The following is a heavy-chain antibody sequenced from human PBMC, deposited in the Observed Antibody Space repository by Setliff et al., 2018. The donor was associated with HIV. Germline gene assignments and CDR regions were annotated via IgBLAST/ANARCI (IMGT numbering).Heavy chain of an antibody. CDR2: TRNKANSYTT. J-gene: IGHJ6*03. Sequence: GGSLRLSCAASGFTFDDYAMHWVRQAPGKGLEWVGRTRNKANSYTTEYAASVKGRFTISRDDSKNSLYLRMNSLKTEDTAVYYCAARPGVDSSGYYDYYYMDVWAKGTTVTVSS. D-gene: IGHD3-22*01. CDR3: AARPGVDSSGYYDYYYMDV. CDR1: GFTFDDYA. V-gene: IGHV3-72*01.